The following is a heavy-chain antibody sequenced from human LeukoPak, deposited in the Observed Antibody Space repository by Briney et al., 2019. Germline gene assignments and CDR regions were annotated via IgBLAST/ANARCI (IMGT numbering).Heavy chain of an antibody. J-gene: IGHJ5*02. CDR2: MSYDGSHQ. Sequence: GRSLRLSCAASGFTFSNYAMHWVRQAPGRGLEWVALMSYDGSHQYYAGSVKGRFTISRDNSNYTVFLQMNSLRTDDTALYFCVRQRVGYFRSWGQGALVTVSS. V-gene: IGHV3-30*01. D-gene: IGHD2/OR15-2a*01. CDR3: VRQRVGYFRS. CDR1: GFTFSNYA.